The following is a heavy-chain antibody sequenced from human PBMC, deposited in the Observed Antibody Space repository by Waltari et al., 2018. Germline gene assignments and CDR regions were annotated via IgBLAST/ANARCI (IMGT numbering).Heavy chain of an antibody. J-gene: IGHJ4*02. CDR1: GFTFSSYA. CDR2: IRRYGGST. D-gene: IGHD3-22*01. Sequence: EVQLVESGGGLVQPGGSLRLSCSASGFTFSSYAMHWVRQAPGKGMEDVSAIRRYGGSTYYADVMKGRFTNARDNSKNTLYLQMSSLRAEDTALYYCVKGITMIAGASDYWGQGTLVTVSS. CDR3: VKGITMIAGASDY. V-gene: IGHV3-64D*06.